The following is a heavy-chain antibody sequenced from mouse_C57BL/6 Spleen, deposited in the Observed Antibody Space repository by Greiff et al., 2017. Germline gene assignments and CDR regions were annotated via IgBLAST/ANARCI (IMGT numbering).Heavy chain of an antibody. Sequence: QVQLKQSGAELVKPGASVKISCKASGYAFSSYWMNWVKQRPGKGLEWIGQIYPGDGDTNYNGKFKGKATLTADKSSSTAYMQLSSLPSEDSAVYFCARRGLWSLEAMDYWGQGTSVTVSS. V-gene: IGHV1-80*01. CDR1: GYAFSSYW. CDR2: IYPGDGDT. D-gene: IGHD1-1*02. J-gene: IGHJ4*01. CDR3: ARRGLWSLEAMDY.